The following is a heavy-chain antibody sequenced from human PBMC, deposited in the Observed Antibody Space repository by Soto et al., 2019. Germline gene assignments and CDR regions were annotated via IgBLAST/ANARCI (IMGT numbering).Heavy chain of an antibody. D-gene: IGHD3-3*01. Sequence: GSLRLSCAASGFTFSSYGMHWVRQAPGKGLEWVAVIWYDGSNKYYADSVKGRFTISRDNSKNTLYLQMNSLRAEDTAVYYCARENTIFGVVISGYYYYGMDVWGQGTTVTVSS. CDR1: GFTFSSYG. CDR3: ARENTIFGVVISGYYYYGMDV. CDR2: IWYDGSNK. J-gene: IGHJ6*02. V-gene: IGHV3-33*01.